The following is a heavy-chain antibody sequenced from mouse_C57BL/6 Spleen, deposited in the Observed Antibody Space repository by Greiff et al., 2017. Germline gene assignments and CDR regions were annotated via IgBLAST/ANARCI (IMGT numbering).Heavy chain of an antibody. CDR3: AREDDGYPLDY. V-gene: IGHV1-55*01. D-gene: IGHD2-3*01. CDR2: IYPGSGST. J-gene: IGHJ2*01. CDR1: GYTFTSYW. Sequence: QVQLKQPGAELVKPGASVKMSCKASGYTFTSYWITWVKQRPGQGLEWIGDIYPGSGSTNYNEKFKSKATLTVDTSSSTAYMQLSSLTSEDSAVYYCAREDDGYPLDYWGQGTTLTVSS.